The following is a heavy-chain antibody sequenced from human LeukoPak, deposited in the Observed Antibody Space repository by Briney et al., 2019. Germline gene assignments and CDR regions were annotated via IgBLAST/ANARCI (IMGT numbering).Heavy chain of an antibody. Sequence: ASVKVSCKASGYTFGGYYIRWVRQAPGQGLEWMGWINPNSGATKYAQKFQGRVTLTRDTTINTAYMELSSLNINHTTVYYCARLRDYSASWRGSASRYWGQGTLVTVSS. J-gene: IGHJ4*02. CDR2: INPNSGAT. CDR1: GYTFGGYY. D-gene: IGHD4-11*01. CDR3: ARLRDYSASWRGSASRY. V-gene: IGHV1-2*02.